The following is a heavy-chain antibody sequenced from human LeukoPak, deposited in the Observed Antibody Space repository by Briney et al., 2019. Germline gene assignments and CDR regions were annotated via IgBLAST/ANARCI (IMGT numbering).Heavy chain of an antibody. Sequence: GGSLRLSCAASGFSFSSYRMNWVRQAPGKGLEWVSYISSSSSSIYYAGSVKGRFTISRDNAKSSLYLQMNSLRDGDTAVFFCARARDDYNLVDYWGQGTLVTVSS. CDR2: ISSSSSSI. V-gene: IGHV3-48*02. J-gene: IGHJ4*02. CDR1: GFSFSSYR. D-gene: IGHD4-4*01. CDR3: ARARDDYNLVDY.